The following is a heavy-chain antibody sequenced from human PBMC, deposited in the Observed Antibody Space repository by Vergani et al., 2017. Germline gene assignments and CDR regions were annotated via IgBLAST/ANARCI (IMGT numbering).Heavy chain of an antibody. J-gene: IGHJ4*02. CDR2: IRSKAYGQAT. CDR3: VRQRGYSSGYFDY. Sequence: EVQLVESGGDLVQPGRSLRLSCTASGFTFGYYAMDWFRQAPGQGLAWVGGIRSKAYGQATIYAASVKGRFSISRDNAKNSLYLQMNSLSADDMAFYYCVRQRGYSSGYFDYWGQGTLVTVSS. D-gene: IGHD5-18*01. CDR1: GFTFGYYA. V-gene: IGHV3-49*03.